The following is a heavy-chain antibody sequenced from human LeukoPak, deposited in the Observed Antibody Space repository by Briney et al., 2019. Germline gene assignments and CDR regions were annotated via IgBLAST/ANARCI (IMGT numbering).Heavy chain of an antibody. CDR2: IYYSGST. CDR1: SGSISSYY. J-gene: IGHJ6*02. V-gene: IGHV4-59*12. Sequence: SETLSLTCTVSSGSISSYYWSWIRQPPGKGLEWIRYIYYSGSTNYNPSLKSRVTISVDTSKNQFSLKLSSVTAADTAVYYCARGCSSTSCWLRMDVWGQGTTVTVSS. CDR3: ARGCSSTSCWLRMDV. D-gene: IGHD2-2*01.